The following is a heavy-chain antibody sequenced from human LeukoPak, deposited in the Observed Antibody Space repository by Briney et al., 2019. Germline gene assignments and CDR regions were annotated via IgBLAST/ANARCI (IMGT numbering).Heavy chain of an antibody. D-gene: IGHD1-26*01. CDR1: GFTFSSYW. Sequence: PGGSLRLSCAASGFTFSSYWMGWDRQAPGKRLEWVANMNIDGSEKYYADSVKGRFTISRDNARNSEYLQMNSLRVEDTAVYYCARDPVEWELLLDYWGQGTLVTVSS. J-gene: IGHJ4*02. CDR3: ARDPVEWELLLDY. CDR2: MNIDGSEK. V-gene: IGHV3-7*01.